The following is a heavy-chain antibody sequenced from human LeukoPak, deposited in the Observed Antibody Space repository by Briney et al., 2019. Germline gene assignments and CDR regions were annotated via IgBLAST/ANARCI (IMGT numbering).Heavy chain of an antibody. CDR1: GASISRPYW. Sequence: TSETLSLTCAVSGASISRPYWWSWVRQSPGKGLEWIGEISHSGRTHYNPSLKSRVTISVDKSKTQVSLKLNSVPAADTAMYYCARDGGSDQYYFDQWGQGTLVTVSS. J-gene: IGHJ4*02. CDR3: ARDGGSDQYYFDQ. D-gene: IGHD6-19*01. V-gene: IGHV4-4*02. CDR2: ISHSGRT.